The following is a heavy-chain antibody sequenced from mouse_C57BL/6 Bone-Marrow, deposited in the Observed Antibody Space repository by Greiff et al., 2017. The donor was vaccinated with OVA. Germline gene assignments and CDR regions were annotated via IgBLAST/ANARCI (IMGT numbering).Heavy chain of an antibody. V-gene: IGHV1-15*01. Sequence: VKLQESGAELVRPGASVTLSCKASGYTFNDYEMHWVKQTPVHGLEWIGAIDPETGGTAYNQKFKGKAILTADKSSSTAYMELRSLTSEDSAVYYCTRDCITTVVARYWYFDVWGTGTTVTVSS. D-gene: IGHD1-1*01. CDR3: TRDCITTVVARYWYFDV. CDR1: GYTFNDYE. CDR2: IDPETGGT. J-gene: IGHJ1*03.